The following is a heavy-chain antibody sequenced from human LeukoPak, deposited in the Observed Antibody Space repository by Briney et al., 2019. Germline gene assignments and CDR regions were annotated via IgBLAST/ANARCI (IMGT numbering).Heavy chain of an antibody. V-gene: IGHV1-46*01. D-gene: IGHD4-17*01. CDR2: INPSGGST. CDR3: ARDSLYGVVDY. CDR1: GYTFTSYY. J-gene: IGHJ4*02. Sequence: VASVKDSCKTSGYTFTSYYIHWVRQAPGQGLEWMGIINPSGGSTSYAQKFQGRVTMTRDTSTSTVYMYLSSLRSEDTAVYYCARDSLYGVVDYWGQGTLVTVSS.